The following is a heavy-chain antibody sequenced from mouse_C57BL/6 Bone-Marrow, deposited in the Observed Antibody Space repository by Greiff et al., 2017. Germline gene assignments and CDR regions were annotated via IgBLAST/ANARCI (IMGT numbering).Heavy chain of an antibody. J-gene: IGHJ2*01. CDR1: GYTFTDYY. D-gene: IGHD1-1*01. V-gene: IGHV1-77*01. CDR2: IGPGSGST. Sequence: VPLQQSGAELVKPGASVKISCKASGYTFTDYYINWVKQRPGQGLEWSGKIGPGSGSTYYNEKFKGNATLTADKSSRTAYMQLSSLTSEDSAVYFCASYYGSSYSYYFDYWGQGTTLTVSS. CDR3: ASYYGSSYSYYFDY.